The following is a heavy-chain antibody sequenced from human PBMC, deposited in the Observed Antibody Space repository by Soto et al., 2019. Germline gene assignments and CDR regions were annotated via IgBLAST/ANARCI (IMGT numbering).Heavy chain of an antibody. CDR1: GFTVSRNY. CDR3: ARGPRDGYNFDY. Sequence: GGSLRLSCAGSGFTVSRNYMTWVRQAPGKGLEWVSVIYSGGTTYYADSVKGRFTISRDNSKNTLYFQMNSLRAEDTAVYYCARGPRDGYNFDYWGQGTLVTVSS. J-gene: IGHJ4*02. CDR2: IYSGGTT. D-gene: IGHD5-12*01. V-gene: IGHV3-53*01.